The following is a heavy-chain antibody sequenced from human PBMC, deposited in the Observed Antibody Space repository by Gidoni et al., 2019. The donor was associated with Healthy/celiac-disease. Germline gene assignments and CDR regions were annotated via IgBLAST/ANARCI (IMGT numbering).Heavy chain of an antibody. CDR1: GGSISSSSYY. D-gene: IGHD6-19*01. V-gene: IGHV4-39*01. J-gene: IGHJ4*02. CDR3: ARHVSGWKFDY. CDR2: IYYSGST. Sequence: QLQLQESGPGLGKPSETLSLTCTVSGGSISSSSYYWVWIRQPPGKGLECIGSIYYSGSTYYNPSLKSRVTLSVDTSKNQFSLKLSSVTAADTAVYYCARHVSGWKFDYWGQGTLVTVSS.